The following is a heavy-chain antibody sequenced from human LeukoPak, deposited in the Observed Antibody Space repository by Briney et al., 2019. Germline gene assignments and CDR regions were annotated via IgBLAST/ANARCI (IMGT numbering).Heavy chain of an antibody. CDR1: GFTFDDYG. Sequence: GGSLRLSCAASGFTFDDYGMSWVRQAPGKGLEWVSGINWNGGSTGYADSVKGRFTISRDNAKNSLYLQMNSLRAEDTALYYCARALCSGGSCQRRLLQQQRLADAFDIWGQGTMVTVSS. D-gene: IGHD2-15*01. J-gene: IGHJ3*02. CDR3: ARALCSGGSCQRRLLQQQRLADAFDI. CDR2: INWNGGST. V-gene: IGHV3-20*04.